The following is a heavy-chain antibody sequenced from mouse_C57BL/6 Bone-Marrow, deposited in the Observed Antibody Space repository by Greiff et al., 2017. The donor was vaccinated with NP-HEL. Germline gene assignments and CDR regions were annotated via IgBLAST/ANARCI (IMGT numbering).Heavy chain of an antibody. CDR2: IWRGGST. J-gene: IGHJ4*01. D-gene: IGHD1-1*01. CDR1: GFSLTSYG. Sequence: VQRVESGPGLVQPSQSLSITCTVSGFSLTSYGVHWVRQSPGKGLEWLGVIWRGGSTDYNAAFMSRLSITKDNSKSQVFFKMNSLQADDTAIYYCAKEPTYYGSSSYAMDYWGQGTSVTVSS. V-gene: IGHV2-5*01. CDR3: AKEPTYYGSSSYAMDY.